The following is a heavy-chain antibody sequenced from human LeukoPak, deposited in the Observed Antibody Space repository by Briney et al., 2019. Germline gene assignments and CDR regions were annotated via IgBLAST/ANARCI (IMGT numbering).Heavy chain of an antibody. CDR1: GGSISSSSYY. CDR3: ARDHSSGYQPFDY. J-gene: IGHJ4*02. V-gene: IGHV4-39*07. D-gene: IGHD3-22*01. CDR2: IYYSGST. Sequence: PSETLSLTCTVSGGSISSSSYYWGWIRQPPGKGLEWIGSIYYSGSTYYNPSLKSRVTISVDTSKNQFSLKLSSVTAADTAVYYCARDHSSGYQPFDYWGQGTLVTVSS.